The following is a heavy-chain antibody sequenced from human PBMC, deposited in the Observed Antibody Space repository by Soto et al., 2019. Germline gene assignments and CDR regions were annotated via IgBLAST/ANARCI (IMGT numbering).Heavy chain of an antibody. CDR2: TYYRSQWYY. J-gene: IGHJ6*02. CDR1: GDSLSSDSAA. CDR3: ARDREGYCSSSTCYQTPQYFYGMDV. Sequence: SQTLSLTCAISGDSLSSDSAAWNWIRQSPSRGLEWLGRTYYRSQWYYDYAVSVKSRITINPDTSKNQFSLQLNSVTPEDTAVYYCARDREGYCSSSTCYQTPQYFYGMDVWGQGTTVTVS. V-gene: IGHV6-1*01. D-gene: IGHD2-2*01.